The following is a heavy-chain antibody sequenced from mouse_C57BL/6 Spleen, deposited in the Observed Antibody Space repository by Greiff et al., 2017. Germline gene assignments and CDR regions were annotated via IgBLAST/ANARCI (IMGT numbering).Heavy chain of an antibody. J-gene: IGHJ4*01. V-gene: IGHV1-53*01. Sequence: QVQLQQPGTELVKPGASVKLSCKASGYTFTSYWMHWVKQRPGQGLEWIGNINPSNGGTNYNEKFKSKATLTVDKSSSTAYMQLSSLTSEDSAVYYCAREAPFYYGREGYAMDYWGQGTSVTVSS. D-gene: IGHD1-1*01. CDR1: GYTFTSYW. CDR3: AREAPFYYGREGYAMDY. CDR2: INPSNGGT.